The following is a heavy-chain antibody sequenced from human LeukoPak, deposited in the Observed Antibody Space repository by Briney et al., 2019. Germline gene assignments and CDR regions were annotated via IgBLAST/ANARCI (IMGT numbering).Heavy chain of an antibody. CDR2: IRYDGSKK. CDR3: AKDYNRAYYYGSGFDY. D-gene: IGHD3-10*01. Sequence: GGSLRLSCAASGFTFSSYGMNWVRQAPGKGLEGVAFIRYDGSKKYSADSVKGRFTISRDNSKNTLYLQMNSLRAEDTAVYYCAKDYNRAYYYGSGFDYWGQGTLVTVSS. CDR1: GFTFSSYG. J-gene: IGHJ4*02. V-gene: IGHV3-30*02.